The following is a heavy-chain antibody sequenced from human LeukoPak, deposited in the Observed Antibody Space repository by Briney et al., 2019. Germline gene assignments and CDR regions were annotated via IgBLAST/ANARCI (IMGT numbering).Heavy chain of an antibody. J-gene: IGHJ5*02. Sequence: SETLSLTRTVSGGTISSYYWSWIRQPAGKGLEWIGRIYTSGSTNYNPSLKSRVTMSVDTSKNQFSLKLSSVTAADTAVYYCARSPHYDFWSGYFPWGQGTLVTVSS. CDR1: GGTISSYY. CDR3: ARSPHYDFWSGYFP. CDR2: IYTSGST. D-gene: IGHD3-3*01. V-gene: IGHV4-4*07.